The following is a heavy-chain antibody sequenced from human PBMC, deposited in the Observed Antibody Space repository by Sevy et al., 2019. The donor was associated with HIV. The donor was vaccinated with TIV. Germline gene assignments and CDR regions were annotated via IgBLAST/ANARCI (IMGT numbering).Heavy chain of an antibody. CDR2: LYVGGST. Sequence: GGSLRLSCAASGFSVSGIYMSWVRQAPGKGLEWVSVLYVGGSTYYADSVKGRFTISRDNSKNTLYLEMSSLRAEDTAIYSCARGRYDSTGYYIYDSFDIWGQGTMVTVSS. V-gene: IGHV3-53*01. CDR3: ARGRYDSTGYYIYDSFDI. D-gene: IGHD3-22*01. CDR1: GFSVSGIY. J-gene: IGHJ3*02.